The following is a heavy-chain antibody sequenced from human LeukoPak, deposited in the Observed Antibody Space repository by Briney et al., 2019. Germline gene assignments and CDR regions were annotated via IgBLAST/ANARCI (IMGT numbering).Heavy chain of an antibody. D-gene: IGHD3-22*01. CDR3: TTLTYYYDSSGYPRSDY. J-gene: IGHJ4*02. Sequence: GGSLRLSCVASGFTFSNAWMSWVRQAPGKGLEWVGRIKSKTDGGTTDYAAPVKGRFTISRDDSKNTLYLQMNSLKTEDTAVYYCTTLTYYYDSSGYPRSDYWGQGTLVTVSS. CDR1: GFTFSNAW. V-gene: IGHV3-15*01. CDR2: IKSKTDGGTT.